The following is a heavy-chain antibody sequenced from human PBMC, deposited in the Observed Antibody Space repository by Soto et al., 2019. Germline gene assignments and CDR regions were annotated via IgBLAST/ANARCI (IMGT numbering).Heavy chain of an antibody. J-gene: IGHJ3*02. V-gene: IGHV4-34*01. CDR2: INHSGST. Sequence: SETLSLTCAVHGGSFRGYYWSWIRQPPGKGLEWIGEINHSGSTNYNPSLKSRVTISVDTSKNQFSLKLSSVTAADTAVYYCARLSVDTAMVDAFDIWGQGTMVT. CDR1: GGSFRGYY. CDR3: ARLSVDTAMVDAFDI. D-gene: IGHD5-18*01.